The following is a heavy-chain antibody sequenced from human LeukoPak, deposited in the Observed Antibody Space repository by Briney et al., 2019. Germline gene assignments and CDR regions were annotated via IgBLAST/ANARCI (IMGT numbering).Heavy chain of an antibody. CDR2: INPNNGGT. CDR1: GYTFSGYY. D-gene: IGHD4-17*01. Sequence: ASVKVSCKASGYTFSGYYIHWVRQAPGQGLEWMGWINPNNGGTNYAQKFQGRVTMTRDTSISTAYMEMSRLRSGDTAVYYCARDDGDYVAYAFDMWGQGTMVTVSS. J-gene: IGHJ3*02. CDR3: ARDDGDYVAYAFDM. V-gene: IGHV1-2*02.